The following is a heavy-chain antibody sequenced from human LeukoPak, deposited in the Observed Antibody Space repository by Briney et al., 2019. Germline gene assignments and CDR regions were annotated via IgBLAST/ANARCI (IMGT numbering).Heavy chain of an antibody. V-gene: IGHV4-59*01. D-gene: IGHD3-22*01. CDR2: IYYSGST. J-gene: IGHJ4*02. Sequence: SETLSLTCTVSGGSISSYYWSWIRQPPGKGLEWIGYIYYSGSTNYNPSLKSRVTISVDTSKNQFSLKLSSVTAADTAVYYCASGRGNYDSSGYLIDYWGQGTLVTVSS. CDR3: ASGRGNYDSSGYLIDY. CDR1: GGSISSYY.